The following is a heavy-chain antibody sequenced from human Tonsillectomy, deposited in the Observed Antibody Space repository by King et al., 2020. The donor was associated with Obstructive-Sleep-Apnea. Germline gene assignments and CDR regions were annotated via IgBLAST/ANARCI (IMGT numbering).Heavy chain of an antibody. J-gene: IGHJ4*02. V-gene: IGHV3-30*02. D-gene: IGHD5-24*01. CDR2: IRSDGSVE. CDR1: GFTFSTNA. CDR3: VKRAPYNFHLDY. Sequence: VQLVESGGGVVQPGGSLRLSCAASGFTFSTNAMHWVRQAPGKGLEWVALIRSDGSVEKYVDSLKGRYTISRDNSKNTLYLQMNSLRPVDTSVFYCVKRAPYNFHLDYWGQGTLVTVSS.